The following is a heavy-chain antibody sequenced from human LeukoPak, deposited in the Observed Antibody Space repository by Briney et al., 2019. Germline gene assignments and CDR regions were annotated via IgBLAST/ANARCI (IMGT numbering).Heavy chain of an antibody. J-gene: IGHJ4*02. CDR2: ISAYNGNT. CDR1: GYTFTSYG. V-gene: IGHV1-18*01. Sequence: ASVKVSCKASGYTFTSYGISWVRQGPGEGREWMGWISAYNGNTNYGQKLQGRVTMTTDTSTSTDYMELRSLQSNDTAVYYCARGHPVVVAAIDYWGQGTLVTVSS. D-gene: IGHD2-15*01. CDR3: ARGHPVVVAAIDY.